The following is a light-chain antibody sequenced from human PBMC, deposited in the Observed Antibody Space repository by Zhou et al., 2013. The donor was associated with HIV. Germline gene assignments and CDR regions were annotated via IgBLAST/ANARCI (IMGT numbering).Light chain of an antibody. J-gene: IGKJ2*01. CDR2: KAS. Sequence: DIQMTQSPSSLSASVGDRVTITCRASQSISSNLNWYQQKPGKAPTLLIYKASNLQSGVPSRFSGSGSGADFTLTINSLQPEDFATYFCQQSYSVPPTFGQGTKLEI. CDR3: QQSYSVPPT. CDR1: QSISSN. V-gene: IGKV1-39*01.